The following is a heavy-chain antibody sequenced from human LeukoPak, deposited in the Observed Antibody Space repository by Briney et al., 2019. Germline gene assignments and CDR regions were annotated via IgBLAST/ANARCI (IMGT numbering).Heavy chain of an antibody. CDR2: INPNSGGT. V-gene: IGHV1-2*02. Sequence: ASVKVSCKASGYTFTSYDINWVRQAPGQGLEWMGWINPNSGGTNYAQKFQGRVTMTRDTSISTAYMELSRLRSGDTAVYYCAREKNRSLGYSYGLGYWGQGTLVTVSS. CDR1: GYTFTSYD. CDR3: AREKNRSLGYSYGLGY. J-gene: IGHJ4*02. D-gene: IGHD5-18*01.